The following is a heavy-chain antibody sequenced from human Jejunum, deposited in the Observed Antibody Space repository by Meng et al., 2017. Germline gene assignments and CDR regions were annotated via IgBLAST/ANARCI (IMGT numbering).Heavy chain of an antibody. Sequence: VQLEWLGSGWVKPWGTLFLTCTVSGDSISSRYWWSWVRQSPGKGLEWIGEIYHSGTTNYNPSLKSRVTLSVDKSKNQFSLNLSSVTAADTAVYFCARDFEALNGVWGQGTLVTVSS. D-gene: IGHD2-8*01. CDR2: IYHSGTT. CDR3: ARDFEALNGV. J-gene: IGHJ1*01. V-gene: IGHV4-4*02. CDR1: GDSISSRYW.